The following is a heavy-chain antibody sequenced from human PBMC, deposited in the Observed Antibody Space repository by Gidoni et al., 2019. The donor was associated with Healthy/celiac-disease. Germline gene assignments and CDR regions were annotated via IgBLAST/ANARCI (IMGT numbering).Heavy chain of an antibody. V-gene: IGHV3-23*01. CDR2: ISGSGGST. CDR1: GFTLSSYA. CDR3: AKMRSSQYNWFDP. J-gene: IGHJ5*02. D-gene: IGHD6-13*01. Sequence: EVQLLESGGGSVPPVGSLRLSCSASGFTLSSYAMSWVRQAPGKGLGWVSAISGSGGSTYYADSVKGRFTISRDNSKNTLYMQMNSLRAEDTAVYYCAKMRSSQYNWFDPWGQGTLVTVSS.